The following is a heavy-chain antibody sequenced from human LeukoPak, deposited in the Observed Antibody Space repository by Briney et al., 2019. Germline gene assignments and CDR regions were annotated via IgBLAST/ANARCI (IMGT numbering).Heavy chain of an antibody. J-gene: IGHJ4*02. CDR2: LSGSGSTT. V-gene: IGHV3-23*01. CDR3: AREGRYSSTWCRGWYFDY. Sequence: PGGSLRLSCAASGFAFSSYAMSWVRQAPGKGLEWVSGLSGSGSTTYDADSVKGRFTISRDNSKKTLYLQVNSLRAEDTAMYFCAREGRYSSTWCRGWYFDYWGQGTLVTVSS. CDR1: GFAFSSYA. D-gene: IGHD6-13*01.